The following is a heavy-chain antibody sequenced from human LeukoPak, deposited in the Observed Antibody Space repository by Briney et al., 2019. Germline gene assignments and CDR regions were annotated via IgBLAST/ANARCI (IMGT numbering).Heavy chain of an antibody. Sequence: ASVKVSSTAPGYTFTDYYLHWVRQAPGQGLEWMGWIHPNSGGTNYAQKFQGRVTLTRDTSMSTAYMEISRLTSDDTAVYYCARGVTKDFQYWGEGALFTVSS. V-gene: IGHV1-2*02. CDR3: ARGVTKDFQY. J-gene: IGHJ1*01. D-gene: IGHD4-17*01. CDR1: GYTFTDYY. CDR2: IHPNSGGT.